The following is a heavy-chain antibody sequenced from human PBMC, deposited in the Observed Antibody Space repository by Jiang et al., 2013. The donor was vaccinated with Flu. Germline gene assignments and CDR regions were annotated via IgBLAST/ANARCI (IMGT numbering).Heavy chain of an antibody. Sequence: KPTQTLTLTCTFSGLSLTTSGVGVGWIRQPPGEALEWLAVIFWNGDRRYSPSLRDRLTITKDISKNQVVLTMTNLDPVDTATYSCAHAPSCGYDCYLYFDYWGQGTLVTVSS. CDR3: AHAPSCGYDCYLYFDY. J-gene: IGHJ4*02. V-gene: IGHV2-5*01. CDR1: GLSLTTSGVG. CDR2: IFWNGDR. D-gene: IGHD2-21*02.